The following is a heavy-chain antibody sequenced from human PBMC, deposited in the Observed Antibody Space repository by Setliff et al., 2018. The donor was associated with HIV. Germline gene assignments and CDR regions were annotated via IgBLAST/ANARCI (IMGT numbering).Heavy chain of an antibody. D-gene: IGHD3-22*01. CDR2: LYHGGGT. V-gene: IGHV4-39*01. CDR3: VNSGYDGDYYYYYMDV. Sequence: SETLSLTCTVSGGSISSSSHYWGWIRQSPAKGLEWIGTLYHGGGTYYNPPLKSRVTIFVDTTKKEFSLNLRSVTAADTAIYFCVNSGYDGDYYYYYMDVWGRGTRVTVSS. CDR1: GGSISSSSHY. J-gene: IGHJ6*03.